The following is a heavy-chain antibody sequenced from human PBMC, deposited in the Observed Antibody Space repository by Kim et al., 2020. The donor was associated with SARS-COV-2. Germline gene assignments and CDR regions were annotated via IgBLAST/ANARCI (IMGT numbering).Heavy chain of an antibody. Sequence: SVKGRFTISRDNSKNSLYLQMNSLRTEDTALYYCAKDTARKRIPYYFDYWGQGTLVTVSS. J-gene: IGHJ4*02. V-gene: IGHV3-43*01. CDR3: AKDTARKRIPYYFDY.